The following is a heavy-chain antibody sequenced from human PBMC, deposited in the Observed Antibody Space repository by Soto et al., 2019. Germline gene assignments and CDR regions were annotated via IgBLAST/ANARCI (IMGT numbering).Heavy chain of an antibody. J-gene: IGHJ4*02. CDR3: ARGAYYYDRSGLSY. D-gene: IGHD3-22*01. Sequence: GGSLRLSCAASGFTFSSYSMNWVSQAPGKGLEWVSYISSSSSTIYYADSVKGRFTISRDNAKNSLYLQMNSLRAEDTAVYYCARGAYYYDRSGLSYWGQGT. CDR1: GFTFSSYS. V-gene: IGHV3-48*01. CDR2: ISSSSSTI.